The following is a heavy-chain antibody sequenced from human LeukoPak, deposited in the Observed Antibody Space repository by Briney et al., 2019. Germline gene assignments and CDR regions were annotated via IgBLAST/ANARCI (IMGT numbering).Heavy chain of an antibody. Sequence: PSGTLSLTCAVYGGSFSGYFWSWIRQPPGKGLEWVGVINHNGSNNYNPSLKSGGTISVDTSKNQFSLKLSSVTAADTAVYYCARGRDSSSWYDGFDYWGQGTLVTVSS. V-gene: IGHV4-34*01. D-gene: IGHD6-13*01. J-gene: IGHJ4*02. CDR1: GGSFSGYF. CDR3: ARGRDSSSWYDGFDY. CDR2: INHNGSN.